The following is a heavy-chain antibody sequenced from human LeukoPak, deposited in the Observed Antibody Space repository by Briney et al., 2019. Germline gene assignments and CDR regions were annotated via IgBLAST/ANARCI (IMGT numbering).Heavy chain of an antibody. J-gene: IGHJ2*01. CDR3: ARALGTRSGYFDL. V-gene: IGHV4-38-2*02. Sequence: PSETLSLTCTVSGGSISSYYWGWIRQPPGKGLEWIGSIYHSGSTYYNPSLKSRVTISVDTSKNQFSLKLSSVTAADTAVYYCARALGTRSGYFDLWGRGTLVTVSS. D-gene: IGHD3-10*01. CDR2: IYHSGST. CDR1: GGSISSYY.